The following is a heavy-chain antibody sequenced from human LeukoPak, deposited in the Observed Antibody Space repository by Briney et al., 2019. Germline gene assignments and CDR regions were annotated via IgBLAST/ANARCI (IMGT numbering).Heavy chain of an antibody. V-gene: IGHV3-53*01. D-gene: IGHD3-22*01. J-gene: IGHJ4*02. Sequence: GGSLRLSCAASGFTVSSNYMSWVRQAPGKGLEWVSVIYSGGSTYYADSVKGRFTISRDNSKNTLYLQMNSLRAEDTAVYYCASSYDNSQFDYWGQGTLVTVSS. CDR1: GFTVSSNY. CDR2: IYSGGST. CDR3: ASSYDNSQFDY.